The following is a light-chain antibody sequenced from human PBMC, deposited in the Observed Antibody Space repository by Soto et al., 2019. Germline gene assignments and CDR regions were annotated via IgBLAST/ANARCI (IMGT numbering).Light chain of an antibody. CDR2: DVS. CDR1: SSDVGGYNY. V-gene: IGLV2-14*01. Sequence: QSALTQPASVSGSPGQSITISCTGTSSDVGGYNYVSWYQHHPGRAPKFLIYDVSNRPSGVSHRFSGSKSGNTASQTISGLQAEDEADYYCSSYTGSTTPYVFGTGTKLTVL. CDR3: SSYTGSTTPYV. J-gene: IGLJ1*01.